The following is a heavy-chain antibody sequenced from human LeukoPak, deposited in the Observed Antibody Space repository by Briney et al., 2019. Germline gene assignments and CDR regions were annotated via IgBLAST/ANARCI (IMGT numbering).Heavy chain of an antibody. CDR1: GFTVSSNY. D-gene: IGHD1-26*01. J-gene: IGHJ6*02. CDR3: ARAVGYYYGMDV. V-gene: IGHV3-53*01. CDR2: IYSGGST. Sequence: GGSLRLSCAASGFTVSSNYMSWVRQAPGKGLEWVSVIYSGGSTYYADSVKGRFTISRDNSKNTLYLQMNSLRAEDTAVYYCARAVGYYYGMDVWGQGTTVTVSS.